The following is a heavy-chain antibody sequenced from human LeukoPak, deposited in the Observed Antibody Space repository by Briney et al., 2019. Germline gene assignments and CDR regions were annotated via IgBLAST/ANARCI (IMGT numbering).Heavy chain of an antibody. D-gene: IGHD4-23*01. Sequence: GGSLRLSCAAFGFSFNNYAMSWVRQAPGRGLEWVSVIYSGGSTYYADSVKGRFTISRHNSKNTLYLQMNSLRAEDTAVYYCARLHRVNYYYYYGMDVWGQGTTVTVSS. CDR3: ARLHRVNYYYYYGMDV. V-gene: IGHV3-53*04. CDR1: GFSFNNYA. CDR2: IYSGGST. J-gene: IGHJ6*02.